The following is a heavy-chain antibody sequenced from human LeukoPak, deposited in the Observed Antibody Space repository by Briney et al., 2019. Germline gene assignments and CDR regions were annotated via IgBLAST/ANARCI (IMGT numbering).Heavy chain of an antibody. Sequence: GGSLRLSCAASGFAFSSYRMNWVRQAPGKGLEWVANIKQDGSEKYYVDSVKGRFTISRDNAKNSLFLQMNSLRAEDTAVYYCARDTRTFDYWGQGTLVTVSS. CDR2: IKQDGSEK. CDR1: GFAFSSYR. D-gene: IGHD1-26*01. J-gene: IGHJ4*02. V-gene: IGHV3-7*01. CDR3: ARDTRTFDY.